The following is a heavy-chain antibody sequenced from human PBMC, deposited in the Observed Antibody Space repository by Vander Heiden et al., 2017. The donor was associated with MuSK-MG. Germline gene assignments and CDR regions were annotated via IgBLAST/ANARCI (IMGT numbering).Heavy chain of an antibody. CDR2: ISGSGGST. CDR1: GFTFSSYA. CDR3: AKDSHYYDSSGIISELAPYYFDY. J-gene: IGHJ4*02. Sequence: EVQLLESGGGLVQPGGSLRLSCAASGFTFSSYAMSWVRPAPGKGPEWDSAISGSGGSTYYADSVKSRFTISRDDSKNTLYLQMNSLRAKDTAVYYCAKDSHYYDSSGIISELAPYYFDYWGQGTLVTVSA. D-gene: IGHD3-22*01. V-gene: IGHV3-23*01.